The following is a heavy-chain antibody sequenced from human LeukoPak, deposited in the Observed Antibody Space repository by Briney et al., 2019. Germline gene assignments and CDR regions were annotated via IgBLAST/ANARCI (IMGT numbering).Heavy chain of an antibody. CDR1: GGSISSSSYY. CDR3: ARDVDYDGGY. Sequence: SETLSLTCTVSGGSISSSSYYWGWIRQPPGKGLEWIGSIYYNGDTYYNPSLKSRVIMSIDTSKDQFSLKLSSVTAADTAVYYCARDVDYDGGYWGQGTLVTVSS. J-gene: IGHJ4*02. D-gene: IGHD4-17*01. CDR2: IYYNGDT. V-gene: IGHV4-39*07.